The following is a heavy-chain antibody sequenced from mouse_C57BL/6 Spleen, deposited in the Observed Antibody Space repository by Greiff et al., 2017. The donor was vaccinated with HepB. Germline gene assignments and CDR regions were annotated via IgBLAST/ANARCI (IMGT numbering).Heavy chain of an antibody. D-gene: IGHD1-1*01. CDR1: GYAFTNYL. J-gene: IGHJ2*01. Sequence: VQLQQSGAELVRPGTSVKVSCKASGYAFTNYLIEWVKQRPGQGLEWIGVINPGSGGTNYNEKFKGKATLTADKSSSTAYMQLSSLTSEGSAVYFCARELGDYYGSSSFDYWGQGTTLTVSS. CDR3: ARELGDYYGSSSFDY. CDR2: INPGSGGT. V-gene: IGHV1-54*01.